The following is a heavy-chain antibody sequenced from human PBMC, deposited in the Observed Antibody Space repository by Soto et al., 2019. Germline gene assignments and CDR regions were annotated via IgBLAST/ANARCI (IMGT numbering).Heavy chain of an antibody. CDR2: ISGSGGST. Sequence: GGSLRLSCAASGFTFSSYAMSWVRQAPGKGLEWVSAISGSGGSTYYADSVKGRFTISRDNSKNTLYLQMNSLRAEDTAVYYCAKGRYYYGSGSPYDYWGQGTLVTVSS. J-gene: IGHJ4*02. CDR1: GFTFSSYA. CDR3: AKGRYYYGSGSPYDY. V-gene: IGHV3-23*01. D-gene: IGHD3-10*01.